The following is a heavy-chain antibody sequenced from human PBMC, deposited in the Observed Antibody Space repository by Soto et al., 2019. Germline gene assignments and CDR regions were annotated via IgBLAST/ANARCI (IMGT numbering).Heavy chain of an antibody. Sequence: QVQLVESGGGLVKPGGSLRLSCAASGFTFSDYYMSWIRQAPGKGLEWVSYISSSSSYTNYADSVKGRFTISRDNAKNSLYLQMNSLRAEDTAVYYCASEHYYDSSGYSLGQNYGGQGTLVTVSS. CDR1: GFTFSDYY. J-gene: IGHJ4*02. V-gene: IGHV3-11*05. CDR3: ASEHYYDSSGYSLGQNY. D-gene: IGHD3-22*01. CDR2: ISSSSSYT.